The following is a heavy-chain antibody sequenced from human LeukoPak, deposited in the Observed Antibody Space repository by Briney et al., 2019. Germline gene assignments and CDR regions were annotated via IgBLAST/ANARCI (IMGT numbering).Heavy chain of an antibody. V-gene: IGHV4-39*07. CDR3: ARSDGYGLVGI. D-gene: IGHD3-10*01. CDR1: GGSFRGDYY. Sequence: SETLSLTCTVSGGSFRGDYYWGWIRQPPGKTLEWIGSIYSSGSTYYNPSLKSRVIIIIDTPKNHFSLTLSSVTAADTAVYYCARSDGYGLVGIWGQGTMVTVSS. CDR2: IYSSGST. J-gene: IGHJ3*02.